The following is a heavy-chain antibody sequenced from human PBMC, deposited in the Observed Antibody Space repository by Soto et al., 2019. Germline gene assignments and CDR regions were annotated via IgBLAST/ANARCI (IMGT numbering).Heavy chain of an antibody. CDR3: ARHWGFRMGVPQVSAY. V-gene: IGHV4-39*01. D-gene: IGHD1-26*01. CDR2: IYYSGST. J-gene: IGHJ4*02. Sequence: PSETLSLTCTVSGGSISSSSYYWGWIRQPPGKGLEWIGTIYYSGSTYYNPSLKSRVTISVDTSKNQFSLKLSSVTAADTAVYYCARHWGFRMGVPQVSAYWAQGTLVTVS. CDR1: GGSISSSSYY.